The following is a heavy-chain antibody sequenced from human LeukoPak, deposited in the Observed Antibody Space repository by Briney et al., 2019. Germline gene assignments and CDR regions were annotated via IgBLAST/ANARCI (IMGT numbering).Heavy chain of an antibody. D-gene: IGHD5-18*01. CDR1: GGSISSSSYY. CDR3: ARLEGGSFRRYSYPYYYYGMDV. J-gene: IGHJ6*02. CDR2: IYYSGST. V-gene: IGHV4-39*07. Sequence: SESLSLTCTVSGGSISSSSYYWGWIRQPPGKGLEWIGSIYYSGSTNYNPSLKSRVTISVDTSKNQFSLKLSSVTAADTAVYYCARLEGGSFRRYSYPYYYYGMDVWGQGTTVTVSS.